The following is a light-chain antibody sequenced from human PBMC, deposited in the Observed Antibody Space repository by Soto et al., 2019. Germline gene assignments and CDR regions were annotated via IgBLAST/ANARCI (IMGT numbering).Light chain of an antibody. J-gene: IGKJ1*01. CDR1: QGIGSD. Sequence: IQMTQSPSSLSASVGDKVTITCRASQGIGSDLGWYQQKPGKAPKLLIYSTSTLQSGVPSRFSGSGSGTDFTLTISSLQPEDFATYYCQQSYSTPRTFGQGTKVDIK. CDR2: STS. CDR3: QQSYSTPRT. V-gene: IGKV1-39*01.